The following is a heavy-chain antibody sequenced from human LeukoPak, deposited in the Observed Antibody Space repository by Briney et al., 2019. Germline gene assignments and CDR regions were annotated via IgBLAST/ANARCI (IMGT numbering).Heavy chain of an antibody. D-gene: IGHD3-10*01. CDR2: INHSGST. J-gene: IGHJ4*02. Sequence: SETLSLTCAVYGGSFSGYYWSWIRQPPGKGLGWIGEINHSGSTNYNPSLKSRVTISVDTSKNQFSLKLSSVTAADAAVYYCARGNTPDYYGSGSYYSYFDYWGQGTLVTVSS. V-gene: IGHV4-34*01. CDR1: GGSFSGYY. CDR3: ARGNTPDYYGSGSYYSYFDY.